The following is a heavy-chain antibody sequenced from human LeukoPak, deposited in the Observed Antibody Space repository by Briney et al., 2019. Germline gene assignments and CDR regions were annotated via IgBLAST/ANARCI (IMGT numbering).Heavy chain of an antibody. D-gene: IGHD2-2*01. CDR3: AISTSNKDFDY. Sequence: GGSLRLSCTISEITASNNYMSWVRQAPGKGLECVSVIDSGGSTYHASSVEGRFTISRDSSSKTLFLRMNRLRPEDTALYYCAISTSNKDFDYWGRGTQVTVSA. CDR2: IDSGGST. J-gene: IGHJ4*02. CDR1: EITASNNY. V-gene: IGHV3-53*05.